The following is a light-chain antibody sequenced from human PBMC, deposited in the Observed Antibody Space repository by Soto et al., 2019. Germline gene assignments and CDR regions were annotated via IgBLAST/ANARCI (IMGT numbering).Light chain of an antibody. CDR2: DVY. J-gene: IGLJ1*01. V-gene: IGLV2-14*01. Sequence: SVLTQPASVSGAPGQSVTISLPGNSREVGRYTYVSWYQQHPGKAPKLIIYDVYNRPSGVSNRFSGSKSGNTASLTISGLQAEDEADYYCTSYTSTSTPYVFGGGTKVTVL. CDR3: TSYTSTSTPYV. CDR1: SREVGRYTY.